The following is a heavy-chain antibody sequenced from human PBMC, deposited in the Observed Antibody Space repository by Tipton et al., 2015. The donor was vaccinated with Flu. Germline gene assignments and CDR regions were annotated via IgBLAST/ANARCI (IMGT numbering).Heavy chain of an antibody. CDR1: GDSIRTSGHY. V-gene: IGHV4-39*07. CDR2: MPYSGSP. J-gene: IGHJ4*02. D-gene: IGHD3-22*01. CDR3: ARDYYDSSGYYYQD. Sequence: LRLPCNVSGDSIRTSGHYWGWIRQSPGKGLAWIASMPYSGSPYYNPSLRSRLTTRVDTSRNQFSLKLSSVTAADTAVYHCARDYYDSSGYYYQDWGQGTLVTVSS.